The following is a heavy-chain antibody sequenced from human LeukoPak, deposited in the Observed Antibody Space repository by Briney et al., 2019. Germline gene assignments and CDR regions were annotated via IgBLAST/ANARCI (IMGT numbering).Heavy chain of an antibody. CDR3: ARDRFYDILTGYYNYYYYMDV. Sequence: GGSLRLSCAASGFTFSSYWMSWVRQAPGKGLEWVANIKQDGSEKYYVDSVKGRFTISRDNAKNSLYLQMNSLRAEDTAVYYCARDRFYDILTGYYNYYYYMDVWGKGTTVTISS. CDR2: IKQDGSEK. J-gene: IGHJ6*03. V-gene: IGHV3-7*01. CDR1: GFTFSSYW. D-gene: IGHD3-9*01.